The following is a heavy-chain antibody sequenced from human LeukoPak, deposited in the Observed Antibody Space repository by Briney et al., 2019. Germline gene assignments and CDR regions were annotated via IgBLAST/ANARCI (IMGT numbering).Heavy chain of an antibody. CDR3: ARSYDDYAEYYFDY. V-gene: IGHV1-69*13. D-gene: IGHD4-17*01. CDR2: IIPILGTA. J-gene: IGHJ4*02. Sequence: SVNVSCKASGGTFSSYTINWVRQAPGQGLEWMGGIIPILGTANYAQKFHGRVTITADESTSTTYMELSSLRSEDTAVYYCARSYDDYAEYYFDYWGQGTLVSVSS. CDR1: GGTFSSYT.